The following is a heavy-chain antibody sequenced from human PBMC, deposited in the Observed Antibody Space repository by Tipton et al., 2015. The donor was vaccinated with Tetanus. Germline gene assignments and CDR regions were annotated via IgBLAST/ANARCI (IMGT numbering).Heavy chain of an antibody. V-gene: IGHV4-59*01. CDR3: ARGDGIAARLPYYYGMDV. D-gene: IGHD6-6*01. J-gene: IGHJ6*02. CDR2: IYYSGST. Sequence: TLSLTCTVSGGSISSYYWSWIRQPPGKGLEWIGYIYYSGSTNYNPSLKSRVTISVDTSKNQFSLKLSSVTAADTAVYYCARGDGIAARLPYYYGMDVWGQGTTVTVSS. CDR1: GGSISSYY.